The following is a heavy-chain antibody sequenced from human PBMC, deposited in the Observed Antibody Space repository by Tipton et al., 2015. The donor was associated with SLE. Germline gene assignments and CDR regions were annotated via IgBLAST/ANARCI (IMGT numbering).Heavy chain of an antibody. V-gene: IGHV3-7*01. CDR1: EFNFRDYY. Sequence: SLRLSCAGFEFNFRDYYMTWVRQAPGKGLEWVANIRQGGSEKSYVGSVEGRFSISRDNAKSSLFLQMNKLTVEDTAVYFCARESVDYDSLTGHYIRGRSLDYWGRGILVTVSS. J-gene: IGHJ4*02. D-gene: IGHD3-9*01. CDR3: ARESVDYDSLTGHYIRGRSLDY. CDR2: IRQGGSEK.